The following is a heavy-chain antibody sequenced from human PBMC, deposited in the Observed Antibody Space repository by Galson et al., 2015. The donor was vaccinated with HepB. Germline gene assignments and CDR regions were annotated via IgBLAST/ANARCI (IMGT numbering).Heavy chain of an antibody. V-gene: IGHV3-30*18. D-gene: IGHD6-19*01. Sequence: SLRLSCAASGFTFSSYGMHWVRQAPGKGLEWVAVISYDGSNKYYADSVKGRFTISRDNSKNTLYLQMNSLRAEDTAVYYCAKAKVWLVYWGQGTLVTVSS. CDR1: GFTFSSYG. CDR3: AKAKVWLVY. CDR2: ISYDGSNK. J-gene: IGHJ4*02.